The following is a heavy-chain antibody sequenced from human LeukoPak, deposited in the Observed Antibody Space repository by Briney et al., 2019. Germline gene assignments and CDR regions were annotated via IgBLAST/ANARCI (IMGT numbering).Heavy chain of an antibody. D-gene: IGHD3-10*02. CDR2: IKQDGSEE. J-gene: IGHJ6*04. Sequence: GGSLRLSCAGSGFTFSSYWMSWVRQAPGKRLEWVANIKQDGSEEYYVDSVKGRFTISRDNAKNSVFLQMTSLRAEDTAVYYCAELGITMIGGVWGKGTTVTISS. CDR3: AELGITMIGGV. CDR1: GFTFSSYW. V-gene: IGHV3-7*01.